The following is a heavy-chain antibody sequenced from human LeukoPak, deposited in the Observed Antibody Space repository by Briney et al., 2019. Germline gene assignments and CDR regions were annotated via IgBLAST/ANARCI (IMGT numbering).Heavy chain of an antibody. CDR2: ISYDGSNE. V-gene: IGHV3-30*18. D-gene: IGHD4-11*01. CDR1: GFTISTYG. CDR3: AKDPGDYSNYRFYFDY. Sequence: GGSLRLSCAASGFTISTYGMHWVRQAPGKGLEWVAVISYDGSNEYYADSVEGRFTISRDNSKNTLYLQMNSLSDEDTALYYCAKDPGDYSNYRFYFDYWGQGTLVTVSS. J-gene: IGHJ4*02.